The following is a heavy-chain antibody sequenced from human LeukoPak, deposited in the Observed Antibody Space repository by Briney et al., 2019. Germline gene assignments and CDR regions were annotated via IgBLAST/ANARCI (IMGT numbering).Heavy chain of an antibody. CDR1: GFTFGDYA. CDR3: TRDPYCRSSSCYWGIDY. V-gene: IGHV3-49*04. Sequence: GGSLRLSCTASGFTFGDYAMSWVRQAPGKGLEWVGFIRSKAYGGTIEYAASVKSRFTISRDDSKSIAYLQMNSLKTEDTALYYCTRDPYCRSSSCYWGIDYWGQGTLVTVSS. J-gene: IGHJ4*02. D-gene: IGHD2-15*01. CDR2: IRSKAYGGTI.